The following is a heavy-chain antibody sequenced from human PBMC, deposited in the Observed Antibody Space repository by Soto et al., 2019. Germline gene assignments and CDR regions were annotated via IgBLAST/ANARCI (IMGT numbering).Heavy chain of an antibody. D-gene: IGHD3-10*01. Sequence: HVQLVESGGGVVQPGRSLRLSCVASGFTFSSYGMHWVRQAPGKGLEWVAVIWYDGSNKYYADSVKGRFTISRDNSKNTLYLQMNSLRAEDTAVYYCARVRGRYYGSGSYDGVDVWGQATTVTVSS. V-gene: IGHV3-33*01. CDR2: IWYDGSNK. CDR3: ARVRGRYYGSGSYDGVDV. J-gene: IGHJ6*02. CDR1: GFTFSSYG.